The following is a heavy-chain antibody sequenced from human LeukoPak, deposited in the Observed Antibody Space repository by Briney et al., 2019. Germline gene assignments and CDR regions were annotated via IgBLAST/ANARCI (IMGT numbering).Heavy chain of an antibody. CDR1: GFTFSSYE. V-gene: IGHV3-48*03. CDR3: ARDRSGYSGYAFFDY. D-gene: IGHD5-12*01. Sequence: GGSLRLSCAASGFTFSSYEMNWVRQAPGKGLEWVSYISSSGSTIYYADSVEGRFTISRDNAKNSLYLQMNSLRAEDTAVYYCARDRSGYSGYAFFDYWGQGTLVTVSS. J-gene: IGHJ4*02. CDR2: ISSSGSTI.